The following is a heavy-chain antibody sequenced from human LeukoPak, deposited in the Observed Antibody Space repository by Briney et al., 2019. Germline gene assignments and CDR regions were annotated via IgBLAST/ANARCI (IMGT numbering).Heavy chain of an antibody. D-gene: IGHD1-26*01. CDR3: AKVANSGSPFDY. CDR1: GFTFSSYG. J-gene: IGHJ4*02. V-gene: IGHV3-48*01. Sequence: PGGSLRLSCAASGFTFSSYGMHWVRQAPGKGLEWVSYISSSGSTIYYADSVKGRFTISRDNSKNTLYLQMNSLRAEDTAVYYCAKVANSGSPFDYWGQGTLVTVSS. CDR2: ISSSGSTI.